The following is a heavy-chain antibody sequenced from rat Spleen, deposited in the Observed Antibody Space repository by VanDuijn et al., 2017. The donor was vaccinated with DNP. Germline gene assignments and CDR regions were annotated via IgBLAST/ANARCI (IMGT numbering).Heavy chain of an antibody. D-gene: IGHD1-1*01. CDR2: IIYDGTRT. CDR1: GFTFSDYN. Sequence: EVQLVESGGGLVQPGRSLKLSCAASGFTFSDYNMAWVRQAPKKGLEWVATIIYDGTRTYYRDFVKGRFTISRDNAKSTLYLQIDSLRSEDTATYYCTTLITFMSGWSQGTSVTVSS. J-gene: IGHJ4*01. CDR3: TTLITFMSG. V-gene: IGHV5S10*01.